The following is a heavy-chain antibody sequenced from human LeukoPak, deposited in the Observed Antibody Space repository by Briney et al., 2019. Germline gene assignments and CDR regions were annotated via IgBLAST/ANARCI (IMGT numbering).Heavy chain of an antibody. V-gene: IGHV4-30-2*01. CDR2: IYHSGST. D-gene: IGHD1-26*01. J-gene: IGHJ4*02. Sequence: SETLSLTCTVSGGSISSGGYYWSRIRQPPGKGLEWIGYIYHSGSTYYNPSLKSRVTISVDRSKNQFSLKLSSVTAADTAVYYCASSAIIVGATDDYWGQGTLVTVSS. CDR1: GGSISSGGYY. CDR3: ASSAIIVGATDDY.